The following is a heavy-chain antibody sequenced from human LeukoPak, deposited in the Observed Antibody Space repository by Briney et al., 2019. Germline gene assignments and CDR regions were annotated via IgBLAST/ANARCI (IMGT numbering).Heavy chain of an antibody. D-gene: IGHD1-26*01. Sequence: GGSLRLSCAASGFTFSTYWMHWVRQAPGKGLVWVSRINSDGSRTNYADSVKGRFTISRDNAKNTLDLQMNSLRAEDTAVYFCARSPWEVLPDYWGQGTLVDVSS. CDR2: INSDGSRT. CDR3: ARSPWEVLPDY. J-gene: IGHJ4*02. V-gene: IGHV3-74*01. CDR1: GFTFSTYW.